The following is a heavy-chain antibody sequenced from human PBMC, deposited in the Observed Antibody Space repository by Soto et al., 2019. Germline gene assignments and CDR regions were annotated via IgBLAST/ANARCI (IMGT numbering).Heavy chain of an antibody. CDR2: FHGCGKSA. D-gene: IGHD4-4*01. V-gene: IGHV3-23*01. CDR3: AKNRGRVTTPSHFDY. CDR1: GFTFSGCA. Sequence: EVQLLEPGVDLVQPGRSLRLSCAASGFTFSGCAMSWVRQAPGKGLECVSGFHGCGKSAYYADSVKGRFTISRDNSKNTLYLQMSSRKGEDTAVYYCAKNRGRVTTPSHFDYWGQGTLVTFSS. J-gene: IGHJ4*02.